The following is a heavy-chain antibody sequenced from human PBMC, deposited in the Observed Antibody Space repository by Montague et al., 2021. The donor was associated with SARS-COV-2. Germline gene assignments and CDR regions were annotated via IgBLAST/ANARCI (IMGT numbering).Heavy chain of an antibody. CDR2: ISWNSGTI. CDR1: GFIFDDYG. Sequence: SLRLSCAASGFIFDDYGMHWVRQAPGKGLEWVSGISWNSGTIDCADSVKGRFTISRDNAKNSLYLQMNRLRAEDTASYYCAKDLEADTAHVASVFDFWGQGTMVTVSS. D-gene: IGHD5-18*01. CDR3: AKDLEADTAHVASVFDF. J-gene: IGHJ3*01. V-gene: IGHV3-9*01.